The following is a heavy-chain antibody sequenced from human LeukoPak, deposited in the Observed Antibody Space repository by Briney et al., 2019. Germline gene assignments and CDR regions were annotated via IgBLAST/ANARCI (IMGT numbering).Heavy chain of an antibody. CDR1: GYTFTIYG. V-gene: IGHV1-18*01. D-gene: IGHD6-13*01. Sequence: GASVKVSFKASGYTFTIYGISWVRQAPGQGLEWMGLISAYNGNTNYAQKLQGRVTMTTDTSTSTAYMELRSLRSDDTAVYYCARGAFAYSSSWYKDWGQGTLVTVSS. J-gene: IGHJ4*02. CDR3: ARGAFAYSSSWYKD. CDR2: ISAYNGNT.